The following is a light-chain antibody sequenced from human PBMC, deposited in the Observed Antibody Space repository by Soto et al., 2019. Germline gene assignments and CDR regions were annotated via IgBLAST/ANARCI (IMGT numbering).Light chain of an antibody. Sequence: DIVMTQSPDSLAVSLCERPTINCKSSQRVLYSSNNKNYLAWYQQTPGQPPKLLIYWASTRESGVPDRFSGSGSGTDFTLTISSLQSEDVAVYYCQQYYSTPLTFGGGTKVDIK. CDR2: WAS. CDR1: QRVLYSSNNKNY. V-gene: IGKV4-1*01. J-gene: IGKJ4*01. CDR3: QQYYSTPLT.